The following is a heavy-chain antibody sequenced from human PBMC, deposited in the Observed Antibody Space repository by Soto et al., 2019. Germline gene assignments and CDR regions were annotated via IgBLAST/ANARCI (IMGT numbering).Heavy chain of an antibody. CDR1: GFPFRSYG. J-gene: IGHJ4*02. D-gene: IGHD2-15*01. CDR2: IWNDGSHA. V-gene: IGHV3-33*01. CDR3: ARDQTDSGGYSDS. Sequence: QVQLVESGGGVVQPGGSLKLSWEGSGFPFRSYGIKWARQAPGKGLEWLGLIWNDGSHAYYADSVKGRFTISRDNSKNTVFLQVSNLRAEDTAVYFCARDQTDSGGYSDSWGQGTLVTVSS.